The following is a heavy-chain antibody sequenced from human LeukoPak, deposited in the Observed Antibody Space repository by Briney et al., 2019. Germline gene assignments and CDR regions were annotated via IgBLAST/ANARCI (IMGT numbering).Heavy chain of an antibody. CDR3: ARGGHCSSTSCYISHYYYYYYMDV. Sequence: SETLSLTCTVSGGSISSHYWSWIRQPPGKGLEWIGYFYYIGRTNYNPSLKSRVTISVDTSKNQFSLKLSSVTAADTAVYYCARGGHCSSTSCYISHYYYYYYMDVWGKGTTVTVSS. V-gene: IGHV4-59*11. J-gene: IGHJ6*03. CDR2: FYYIGRT. CDR1: GGSISSHY. D-gene: IGHD2-2*02.